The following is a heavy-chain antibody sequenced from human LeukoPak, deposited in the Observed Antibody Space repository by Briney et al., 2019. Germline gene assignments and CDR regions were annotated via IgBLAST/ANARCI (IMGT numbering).Heavy chain of an antibody. J-gene: IGHJ6*02. V-gene: IGHV1-8*01. CDR2: MNPNRGNT. CDR1: GFTFTSYD. Sequence: ASVKVSCKASGFTFTSYDINWVRQAPRQGREGVGWMNPNRGNTRHAQKAQGRITMTRDTSISTAYMELSSLRSEDTAVDYCARGQTLVRGVIMPDSVGGMDVWGQGTTVTVSS. D-gene: IGHD3-10*01. CDR3: ARGQTLVRGVIMPDSVGGMDV.